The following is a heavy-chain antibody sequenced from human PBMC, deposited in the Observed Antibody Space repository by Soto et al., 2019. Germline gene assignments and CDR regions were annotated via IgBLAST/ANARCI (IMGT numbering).Heavy chain of an antibody. CDR2: ISSSSSYI. CDR1: GFTFSGYS. V-gene: IGHV3-21*01. J-gene: IGHJ4*02. CDR3: ARDSSLKWELGY. Sequence: PGGSLRLSCAASGFTFSGYSMNWVRQAPGKGLEWVSSISSSSSYIYYADSVKGRFTISRDNAKNSLYLQMNSLRAEDTAVYYCARDSSLKWELGYWGQGTLVTVSS. D-gene: IGHD1-26*01.